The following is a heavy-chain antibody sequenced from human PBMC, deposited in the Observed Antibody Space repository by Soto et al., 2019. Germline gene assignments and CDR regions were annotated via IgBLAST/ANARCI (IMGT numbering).Heavy chain of an antibody. J-gene: IGHJ5*02. D-gene: IGHD3-10*01. Sequence: GASVKVSCKASGYSFASYDINWVRQATGQGLEWMGWMNPNSGNTGYAQKFQGRVTMTRNTSISTAYMELSSLRSEDTAVYYCARERTGAWFDPWGQGTLVTVSS. CDR1: GYSFASYD. CDR2: MNPNSGNT. CDR3: ARERTGAWFDP. V-gene: IGHV1-8*01.